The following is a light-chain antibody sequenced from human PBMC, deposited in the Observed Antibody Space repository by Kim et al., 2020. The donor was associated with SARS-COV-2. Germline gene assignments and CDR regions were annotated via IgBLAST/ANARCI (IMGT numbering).Light chain of an antibody. CDR1: KLGNNY. CDR3: QACDSSTA. CDR2: QDY. Sequence: SGSPDKTASITCSGDKLGNNYVCWYQQRPGPSPVLVIYQDYRRPSGIPERFSGSTSGDTATLTISGTQALDEADYYCQACDSSTAFGGGTQLTVL. V-gene: IGLV3-1*01. J-gene: IGLJ2*01.